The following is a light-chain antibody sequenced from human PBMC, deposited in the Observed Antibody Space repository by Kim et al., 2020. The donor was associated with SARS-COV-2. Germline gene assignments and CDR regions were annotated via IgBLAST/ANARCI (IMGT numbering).Light chain of an antibody. Sequence: PGERATLSCRTGQTTSSSYLAWYQQKPGQAPRLLIYGASSRATGIPERFSGAGSGTDFTLTISRMEPEDFAVYYCQQYGGSFLWTFGQGTKV. CDR2: GAS. J-gene: IGKJ1*01. CDR3: QQYGGSFLWT. CDR1: QTTSSSY. V-gene: IGKV3-20*01.